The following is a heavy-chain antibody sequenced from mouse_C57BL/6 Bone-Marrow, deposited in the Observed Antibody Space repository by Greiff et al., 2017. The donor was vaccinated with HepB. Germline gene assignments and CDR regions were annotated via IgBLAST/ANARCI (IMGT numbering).Heavy chain of an antibody. V-gene: IGHV7-3*01. CDR2: IRNKANGYTT. Sequence: EVQRVESGGGLVQPGGSLSLSCAASGFTFTDYYMSWVRQPPGKALEWLGFIRNKANGYTTEYSASVKGRFTISRDNSQSILYLQMNALRAEDSATYYCARSNYGTYYFDYWGQGTTLTVSS. CDR1: GFTFTDYY. CDR3: ARSNYGTYYFDY. J-gene: IGHJ2*01. D-gene: IGHD1-1*01.